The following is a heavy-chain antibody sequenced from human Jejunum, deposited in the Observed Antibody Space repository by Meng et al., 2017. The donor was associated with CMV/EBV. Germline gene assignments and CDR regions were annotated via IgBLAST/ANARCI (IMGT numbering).Heavy chain of an antibody. CDR3: ARGGSGSYDWFDP. D-gene: IGHD1-26*01. CDR2: ISWNSGSI. V-gene: IGHV3-9*01. Sequence: SGFTFDDYAMHWVRQAPGKGLEWVSDISWNSGSIGYADSVKGRFTISRDNAKNSLYLQMNSLRTEDTAVYYCARGGSGSYDWFDPWGQGTLVTVSS. J-gene: IGHJ5*02. CDR1: GFTFDDYA.